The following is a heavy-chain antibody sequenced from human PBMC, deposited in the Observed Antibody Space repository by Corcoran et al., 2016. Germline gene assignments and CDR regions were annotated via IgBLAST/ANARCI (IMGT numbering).Heavy chain of an antibody. CDR3: ARVPPTYYYDSSGYGAAAFDI. CDR2: IIPIFGTA. Sequence: QVQLVQSGAEVKKPGSSVKVSCKASGGTFSSYAISWVRQAPGQGLEWMGGIIPIFGTANYARKFQGRVTITADESTSTAYMELSSLRSEDTAVYYCARVPPTYYYDSSGYGAAAFDIWGQGTMVTVSS. CDR1: GGTFSSYA. J-gene: IGHJ3*02. V-gene: IGHV1-69*01. D-gene: IGHD3-22*01.